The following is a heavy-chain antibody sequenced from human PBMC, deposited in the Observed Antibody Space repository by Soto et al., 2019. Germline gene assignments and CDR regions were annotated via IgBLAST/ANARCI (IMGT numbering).Heavy chain of an antibody. V-gene: IGHV1-18*01. J-gene: IGHJ4*02. D-gene: IGHD6-19*01. Sequence: QVQLVQSGAEVKKPGSSVKGSCKTSGYTFRTYGISWVRQAPGQGRAWMGWISAYNGYTNYAQKFQGRVTMTTDTSTSTAYMELRSLRSDDTAVYYCARETGEGAVAGGDYWGQGSLVTVSS. CDR2: ISAYNGYT. CDR3: ARETGEGAVAGGDY. CDR1: GYTFRTYG.